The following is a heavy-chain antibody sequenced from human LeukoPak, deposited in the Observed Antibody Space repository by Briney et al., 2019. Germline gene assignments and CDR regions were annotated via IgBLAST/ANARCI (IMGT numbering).Heavy chain of an antibody. V-gene: IGHV3-13*04. CDR2: ISPAGHT. D-gene: IGHD3-10*01. J-gene: IGHJ4*02. CDR3: ARGYYFASGSLIDY. CDR1: GFTFSSHD. Sequence: GPSLSLSCAASGFTFSSHDMHWVRQPTGKGLEWVSTISPAGHTYYADSVKGRFTITREDAENSVYLQTNSLSAGDTAVYYCARGYYFASGSLIDYWGQGILVTVSS.